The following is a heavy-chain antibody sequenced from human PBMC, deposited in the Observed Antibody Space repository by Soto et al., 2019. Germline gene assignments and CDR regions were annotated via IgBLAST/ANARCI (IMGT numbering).Heavy chain of an antibody. Sequence: SETLSLTCIVAGGSISGYYWRWIRQPPGKGLEWIVYIHYSGSTNYNPSLKSRVTISVDTSENQFSLKLSSVTAADTAVYYCARDTRDGYYFEYWGQGILVTVSS. CDR2: IHYSGST. CDR1: GGSISGYY. J-gene: IGHJ4*02. CDR3: ARDTRDGYYFEY. V-gene: IGHV4-59*12. D-gene: IGHD1-26*01.